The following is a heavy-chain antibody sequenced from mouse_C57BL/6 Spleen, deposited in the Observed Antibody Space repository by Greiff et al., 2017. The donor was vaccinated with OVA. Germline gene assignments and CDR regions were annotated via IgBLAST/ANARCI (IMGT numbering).Heavy chain of an antibody. D-gene: IGHD3-1*01. CDR1: GYTFTSYW. J-gene: IGHJ1*03. Sequence: QVQLKQPGAELVRPGSSVKLSCKASGYTFTSYWMHWVKQRPIQGLEWIGNIDPSDSETHYNQKFKDKATLTVDKSSSTAYMQLSSLTSEDSAVYYCARGGSGTRECWYFDVWGTGTTVTVSS. CDR3: ARGGSGTRECWYFDV. V-gene: IGHV1-52*01. CDR2: IDPSDSET.